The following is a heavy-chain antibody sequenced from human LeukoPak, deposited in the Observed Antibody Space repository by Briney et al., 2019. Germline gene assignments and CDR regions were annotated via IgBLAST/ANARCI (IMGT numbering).Heavy chain of an antibody. CDR1: GGSISSGGYS. CDR3: ARDGNPSAYQEGEFDY. D-gene: IGHD3-10*01. Sequence: SETLSLTCAVSGGSISSGGYSWSWIRQPPGKGLERIGYIYYSGSTYYNPSLKSRVTISVDTSKNQFSLKLSSVTAADTAVYYCARDGNPSAYQEGEFDYWGQGTLVTVSS. J-gene: IGHJ4*02. V-gene: IGHV4-30-4*07. CDR2: IYYSGST.